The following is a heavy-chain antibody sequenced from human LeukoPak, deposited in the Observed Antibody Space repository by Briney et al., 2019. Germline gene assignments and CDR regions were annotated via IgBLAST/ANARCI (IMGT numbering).Heavy chain of an antibody. Sequence: GEALQISCNGSAYSFTSYWIGWVGQVPRKGLEWMGILYSGGSDTRYSPSFQGQGTISADKSISTAHLQWSSLKGSDTAMYYCASRGYSYGYDEWGQGTLVSVSS. J-gene: IGHJ4*02. D-gene: IGHD5-18*01. CDR2: LYSGGSDT. CDR3: ASRGYSYGYDE. CDR1: AYSFTSYW. V-gene: IGHV5-51*01.